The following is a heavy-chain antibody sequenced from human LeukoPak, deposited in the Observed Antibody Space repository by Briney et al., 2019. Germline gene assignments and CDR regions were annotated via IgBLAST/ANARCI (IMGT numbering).Heavy chain of an antibody. CDR1: GGSVSSGSYY. Sequence: PSETLSLTCTVPGGSVSSGSYYWSWIRQPPGKGLEWIGYIYYSGSTNYNPSLKSRVTISVDTSKNQFSLKLSSVTAADTAVYYCARAHRRYSIGWHYYYYYYMDVWGKGTTVTVSS. CDR3: ARAHRRYSIGWHYYYYYYMDV. CDR2: IYYSGST. D-gene: IGHD6-19*01. V-gene: IGHV4-61*01. J-gene: IGHJ6*03.